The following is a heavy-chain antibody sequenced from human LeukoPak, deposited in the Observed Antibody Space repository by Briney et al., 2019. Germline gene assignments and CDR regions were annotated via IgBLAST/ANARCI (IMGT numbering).Heavy chain of an antibody. D-gene: IGHD4-23*01. CDR2: INWNGGST. V-gene: IGHV3-20*04. Sequence: PGGSPRLSCAASGFTFDDYGMSWVRQAPGKGLEWVSGINWNGGSTGYADSVKGRFTISRDNAKNSLYLQMNSLRAEDTALYYCARDATVVTPTWFDPWGQGTLVTVSS. CDR1: GFTFDDYG. J-gene: IGHJ5*02. CDR3: ARDATVVTPTWFDP.